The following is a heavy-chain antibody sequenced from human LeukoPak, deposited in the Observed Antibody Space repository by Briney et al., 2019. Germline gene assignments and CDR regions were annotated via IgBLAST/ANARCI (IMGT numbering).Heavy chain of an antibody. D-gene: IGHD6-19*01. CDR3: AGERGEEYSSGWYKTNYFYN. V-gene: IGHV4-39*07. J-gene: IGHJ4*02. Sequence: SETLSLTCTVSGDSFTSVTDYWAWIRKPPGKGLGGMARGDYSGGTYYNPSLESRVAISADMSKNQISLKLTSVTGADTAVYYCAGERGEEYSSGWYKTNYFYNWGQGIRVTVSS. CDR2: GDYSGGT. CDR1: GDSFTSVTDY.